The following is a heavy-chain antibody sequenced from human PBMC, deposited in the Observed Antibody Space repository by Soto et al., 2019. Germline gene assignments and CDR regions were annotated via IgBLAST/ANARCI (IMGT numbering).Heavy chain of an antibody. CDR2: IHTSGNT. CDR1: GDSISSYY. D-gene: IGHD6-19*01. CDR3: ATLGVAGKDH. V-gene: IGHV4-4*07. J-gene: IGHJ4*02. Sequence: SETLSLTCSVSGDSISSYYWSWIRQPAGRGLEWIGRIHTSGNTNYNPSLKSRVTMSVDMSENQFSLKLTSVTAADTAVYYCATLGVAGKDHWGQGTLVTVSS.